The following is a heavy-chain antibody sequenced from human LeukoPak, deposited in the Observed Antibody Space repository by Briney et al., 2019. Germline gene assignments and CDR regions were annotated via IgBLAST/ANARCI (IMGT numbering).Heavy chain of an antibody. CDR2: ISSTGNDI. Sequence: GGSLRLSCVGSGFTFSSYWMSWVRQAPGKGLEWVSYISSTGNDIYHADSVKGRFTISRDNAKNPLYLQMNSLRAEDTAVYYCVRDKYYDWLWGQGTLVTVSS. V-gene: IGHV3-48*03. CDR3: VRDKYYDWL. CDR1: GFTFSSYW. J-gene: IGHJ4*02. D-gene: IGHD3-3*01.